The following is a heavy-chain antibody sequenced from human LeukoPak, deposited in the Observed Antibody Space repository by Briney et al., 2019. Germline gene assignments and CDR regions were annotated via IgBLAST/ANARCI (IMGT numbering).Heavy chain of an antibody. Sequence: ASVKVSCKASGYTFTSYDINWVRQATGQGLEWMGWMNPNSGNTGYAQNFQGRVTMTRDTSTITVYMELSSLRSDDTAVYYCAREIAVAGYVDYWGQGTLVTVSS. CDR2: MNPNSGNT. CDR3: AREIAVAGYVDY. D-gene: IGHD6-19*01. J-gene: IGHJ4*02. V-gene: IGHV1-8*01. CDR1: GYTFTSYD.